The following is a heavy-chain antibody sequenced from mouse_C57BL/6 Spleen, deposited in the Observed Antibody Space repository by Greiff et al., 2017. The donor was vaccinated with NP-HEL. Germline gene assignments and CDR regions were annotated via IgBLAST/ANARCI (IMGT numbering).Heavy chain of an antibody. CDR1: GFTFSSYA. CDR2: ISSGGDYI. V-gene: IGHV5-9-1*02. J-gene: IGHJ4*01. D-gene: IGHD1-1*01. Sequence: EVKLVESGEGLVKPGGSLKLSCAASGFTFSSYAMSWVRQTPEKRLEWVAYISSGGDYIYYADTVKGRFTISRDNARNTLYLQMSSLKSEDTAMYYCTRYYYGSSPHYYAMDYWGQGTSVTVSS. CDR3: TRYYYGSSPHYYAMDY.